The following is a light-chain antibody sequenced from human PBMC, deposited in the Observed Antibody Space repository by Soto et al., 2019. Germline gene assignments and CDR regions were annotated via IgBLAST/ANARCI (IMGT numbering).Light chain of an antibody. V-gene: IGKV1-5*01. CDR3: QQSIGT. CDR2: DAS. J-gene: IGKJ1*01. CDR1: QTISSW. Sequence: DIQMTQSPSTLSASVGDRVTITCRASQTISSWLAWYQQKPGKAPKLLIHDASSLESGVPSRFSGSGSGTEFTLTISSLQPDDFATYYCQQSIGTFGQGTKVDIK.